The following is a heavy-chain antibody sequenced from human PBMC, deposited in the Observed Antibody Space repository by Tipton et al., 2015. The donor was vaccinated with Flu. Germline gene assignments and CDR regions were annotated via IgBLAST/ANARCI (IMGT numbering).Heavy chain of an antibody. J-gene: IGHJ6*02. CDR2: IYYSGST. CDR1: GGSISSSSYY. V-gene: IGHV4-39*07. Sequence: TLSLTCTVFGGSISSSSYYWGWIRQPPGKGLEWIGSIYYSGSTYYNPSLKSRVTISVDTSKNQFSLKLSSVTAADTAVYYCARDSTRELLFNYYYGMDVWGQGTTVTVSS. CDR3: ARDSTRELLFNYYYGMDV. D-gene: IGHD1-26*01.